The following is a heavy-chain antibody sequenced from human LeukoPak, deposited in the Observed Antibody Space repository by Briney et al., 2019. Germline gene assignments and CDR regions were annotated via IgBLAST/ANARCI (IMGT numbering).Heavy chain of an antibody. J-gene: IGHJ6*03. V-gene: IGHV1-18*01. D-gene: IGHD3-10*02. CDR1: GYTFTASG. Sequence: ASVKVSCKASGYTFTASGLCWVRQAPGQGLEWMGWINPYNDITDYAQTFKGRVTMTTDTSTSTAYMELRSLRSDDTAVYYCARLFGELLLPSDHFYYRDVWGKGTAVTVSS. CDR3: ARLFGELLLPSDHFYYRDV. CDR2: INPYNDIT.